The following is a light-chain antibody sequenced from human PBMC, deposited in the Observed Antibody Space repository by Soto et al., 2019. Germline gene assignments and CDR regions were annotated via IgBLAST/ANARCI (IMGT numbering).Light chain of an antibody. V-gene: IGKV1-5*01. J-gene: IGKJ1*01. CDR2: DAS. Sequence: DIQMTQSPSTLSASLGDRVTITCRASQSISSWLAWYQQKPGKAPKLLIYDASSLESGVPSRFSGSASGTEFTLTISSLQPDDFATYYCQQYNSYSQTFGQGTKVDI. CDR3: QQYNSYSQT. CDR1: QSISSW.